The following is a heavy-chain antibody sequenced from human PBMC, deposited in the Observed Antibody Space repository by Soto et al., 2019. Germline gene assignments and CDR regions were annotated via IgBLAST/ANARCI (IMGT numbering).Heavy chain of an antibody. CDR2: ISGSGGST. CDR1: GFTFSSYA. CDR3: AKSGAWDYSNYFDY. Sequence: GGSLRLSCAASGFTFSSYAMSWVRQAPGKGLEWVSVISGSGGSTYYADSVKGRFTISRDNSKNTLYLQMNSLRAEDTAVYYCAKSGAWDYSNYFDYWGQGTLVTVSS. J-gene: IGHJ4*02. V-gene: IGHV3-23*01. D-gene: IGHD4-4*01.